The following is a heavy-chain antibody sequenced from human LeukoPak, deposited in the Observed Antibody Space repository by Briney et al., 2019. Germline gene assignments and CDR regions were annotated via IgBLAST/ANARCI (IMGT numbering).Heavy chain of an antibody. Sequence: SETLSLTCAVYGGSFSGYYWSWIRQPPGKGLEWIGEINHSGSTNYNPSLKSRVTISVDTSKNQFSLKLSPVTAADTAVYYCARAKRAAAGKYYFDYWGQGTLVTVSS. CDR2: INHSGST. CDR3: ARAKRAAAGKYYFDY. CDR1: GGSFSGYY. V-gene: IGHV4-34*01. J-gene: IGHJ4*02. D-gene: IGHD6-13*01.